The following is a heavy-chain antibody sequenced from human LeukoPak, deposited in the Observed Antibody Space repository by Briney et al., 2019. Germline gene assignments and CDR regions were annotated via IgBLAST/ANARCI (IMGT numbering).Heavy chain of an antibody. V-gene: IGHV3-30-3*01. J-gene: IGHJ4*02. CDR2: ISYDGSNK. CDR3: ARGERGEQYFDY. D-gene: IGHD2-21*01. CDR1: GFSFSRYA. Sequence: GRSLRLSCTASGFSFSRYAMHWVRQAPGKGLEWVAVISYDGSNKYYADSVKGRFTISRDNSKNTLYLQMNSLRAEDTAVYYCARGERGEQYFDYWGQGTLVTVSS.